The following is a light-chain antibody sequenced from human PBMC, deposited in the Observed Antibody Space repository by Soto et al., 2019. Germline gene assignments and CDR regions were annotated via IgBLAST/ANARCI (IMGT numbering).Light chain of an antibody. Sequence: EIVMTQSPATLSLSPGERATLSWRASQSITRNLAWYQQTPGQAPRLLIYGASTRATGIPARFSGSGSGTEFTLTISSLQSEDFAVYYCQQYNNWPMWTFGQGTKVDIK. CDR3: QQYNNWPMWT. CDR2: GAS. V-gene: IGKV3-15*01. CDR1: QSITRN. J-gene: IGKJ1*01.